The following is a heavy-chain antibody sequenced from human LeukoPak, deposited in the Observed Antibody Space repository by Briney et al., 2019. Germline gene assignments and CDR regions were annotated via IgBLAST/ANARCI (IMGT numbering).Heavy chain of an antibody. CDR3: ARVDTAWWFDP. CDR1: TYSISSSNW. CDR2: NYYSGSI. J-gene: IGHJ5*02. Sequence: PSETLSLTCAVSTYSISSSNWWGWTRQPPGKGLEWIGYNYYSGSIYYNPSLKIPVTMAVNTSKNQFSLKLISVTAVDTAVYYCARVDTAWWFDPWGQGTLVTVSS. D-gene: IGHD5-18*01. V-gene: IGHV4-28*05.